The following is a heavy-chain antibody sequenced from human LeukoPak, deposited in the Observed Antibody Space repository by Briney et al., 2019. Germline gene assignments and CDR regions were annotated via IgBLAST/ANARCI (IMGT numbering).Heavy chain of an antibody. CDR2: INHSGST. V-gene: IGHV4-34*01. Sequence: SETLSLTCAVYGGSFSGYYWSWIRQPPGKGLEWIGEINHSGSTNYNPSLKSRVTISVDTSKNRFSLQLSSVTAADTAVYYCAPQWAAAGMVGFNWFDPGGQGTLVTVSS. CDR1: GGSFSGYY. D-gene: IGHD6-13*01. CDR3: APQWAAAGMVGFNWFDP. J-gene: IGHJ5*02.